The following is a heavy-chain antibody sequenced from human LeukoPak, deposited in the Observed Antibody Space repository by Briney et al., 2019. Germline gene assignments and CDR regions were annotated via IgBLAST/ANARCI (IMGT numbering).Heavy chain of an antibody. CDR1: GASISRLY. CDR3: ARYDGSPANYLDY. D-gene: IGHD1-26*01. J-gene: IGHJ4*02. Sequence: PSETLSLTCTVSGASISRLYWSWIRQPPPRGLEWIGFISNSGSATYNPSLNTRVTIPLDTSNKQFSLQVNYVTAADTAVYYCARYDGSPANYLDYWGQGNVVTVSS. CDR2: ISNSGSA. V-gene: IGHV4-59*01.